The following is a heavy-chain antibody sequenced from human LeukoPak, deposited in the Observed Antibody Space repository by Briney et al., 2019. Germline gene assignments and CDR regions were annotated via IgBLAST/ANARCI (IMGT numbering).Heavy chain of an antibody. J-gene: IGHJ5*02. V-gene: IGHV3-23*01. Sequence: GGSLRLSCAASGFTFSGYAMSWVRQAPGKGLEWVSAISGSGGSTYYADSVKGRFTISRDNSKNTLYLQMNSLRAEDTAVYYCAKRVAVAGTTAWGQGTLVTVSS. CDR3: AKRVAVAGTTA. CDR2: ISGSGGST. D-gene: IGHD6-19*01. CDR1: GFTFSGYA.